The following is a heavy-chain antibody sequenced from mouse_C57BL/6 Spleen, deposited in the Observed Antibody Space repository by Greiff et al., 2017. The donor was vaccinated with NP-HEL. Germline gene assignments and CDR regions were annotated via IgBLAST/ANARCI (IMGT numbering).Heavy chain of an antibody. CDR2: IDPSDSYT. V-gene: IGHV1-69*01. J-gene: IGHJ4*01. CDR1: GYTFTSYW. Sequence: VQLQQPGAELVMPGASVKLSCKASGYTFTSYWMHWVKQRPGQGLEWIGEIDPSDSYTNYNQKFKGKSTLTVDKSSSTAYMQLSSLTSEDSAVYYCATTVVADYAMDYWGQGTSVTVSS. CDR3: ATTVVADYAMDY. D-gene: IGHD1-1*01.